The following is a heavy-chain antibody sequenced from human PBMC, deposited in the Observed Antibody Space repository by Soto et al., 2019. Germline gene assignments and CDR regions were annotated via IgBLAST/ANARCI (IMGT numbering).Heavy chain of an antibody. Sequence: GGSLRLSCAASGFTFRNYDLHWVRQAPGKGLEWVSFLSGSGGGTYYADSVKGRFTISTENSKNTLYLQMNSLRAEDTAVYYCATLGPARLLASWGQGTLVTVSS. CDR3: ATLGPARLLAS. CDR1: GFTFRNYD. CDR2: LSGSGGGT. V-gene: IGHV3-23*01. J-gene: IGHJ4*02. D-gene: IGHD1-26*01.